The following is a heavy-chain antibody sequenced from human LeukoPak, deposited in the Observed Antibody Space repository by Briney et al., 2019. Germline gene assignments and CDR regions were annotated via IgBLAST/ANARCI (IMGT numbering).Heavy chain of an antibody. CDR3: AGPHGYYYGMDV. V-gene: IGHV1-18*01. CDR1: GYTFTSYG. J-gene: IGHJ6*02. CDR2: ISAYNGNT. Sequence: ASVKVSCKASGYTFTSYGISWVRQAPGKGLEWMGWISAYNGNTNYAQKLRGRVTMNTDSSTSTAYMELRSLRSDDTAVYYCAGPHGYYYGMDVWGQGTTVTVSS.